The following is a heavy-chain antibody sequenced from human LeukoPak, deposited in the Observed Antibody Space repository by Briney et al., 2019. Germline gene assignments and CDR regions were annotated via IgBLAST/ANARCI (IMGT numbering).Heavy chain of an antibody. CDR3: ARLVGSYDSSGSIDY. J-gene: IGHJ4*02. Sequence: ASVKVSCKASGYTFPSYFMHWVRQAPGQGLEWMGIINPTGGSTTYAQKFQGRVTMTRDTSTSTVYMELSSLRSDDTAVYYCARLVGSYDSSGSIDYWGQGTLVTVSS. V-gene: IGHV1-46*01. CDR2: INPTGGST. CDR1: GYTFPSYF. D-gene: IGHD3-22*01.